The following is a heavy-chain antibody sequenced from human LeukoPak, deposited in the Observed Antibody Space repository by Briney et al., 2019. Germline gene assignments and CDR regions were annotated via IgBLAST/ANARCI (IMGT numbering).Heavy chain of an antibody. CDR2: IIPILGIA. Sequence: SVKVSCKASGGTFSSYAISWVRQAPGQGLEWMGRIIPILGIANYAQKFQGRVTITADKSTSTAYMERSSLRSEDTAVYYCASLLTMVRGVISDYWGQGTLVTVSS. V-gene: IGHV1-69*04. CDR1: GGTFSSYA. J-gene: IGHJ4*02. CDR3: ASLLTMVRGVISDY. D-gene: IGHD3-10*01.